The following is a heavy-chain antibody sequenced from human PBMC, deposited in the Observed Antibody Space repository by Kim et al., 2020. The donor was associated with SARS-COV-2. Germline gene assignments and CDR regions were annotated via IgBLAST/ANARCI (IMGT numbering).Heavy chain of an antibody. J-gene: IGHJ4*02. D-gene: IGHD3-10*01. V-gene: IGHV4-59*10. CDR3: ARYGSGSYPRFDS. Sequence: SNPFFRSRVTMSVDTSKNQFSLNLTSVTAADTALYYCARYGSGSYPRFDSWGQGTLVTVSS.